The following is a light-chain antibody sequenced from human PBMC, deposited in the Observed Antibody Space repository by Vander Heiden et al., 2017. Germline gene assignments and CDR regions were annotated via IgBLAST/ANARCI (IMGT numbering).Light chain of an antibody. V-gene: IGLV1-40*01. CDR3: QSYDDSLSGSL. CDR2: GNN. J-gene: IGLJ2*01. Sequence: QSVLTQPPSVSGAPGQRVTLPCTGSTSNIGARFDVHWYQQLPGTAPKLLIYGNNNRPSGVPDRFSGSKSGTSASLAITGLQAEDEADYYRQSYDDSLSGSLFGGGTKLTVL. CDR1: TSNIGARFD.